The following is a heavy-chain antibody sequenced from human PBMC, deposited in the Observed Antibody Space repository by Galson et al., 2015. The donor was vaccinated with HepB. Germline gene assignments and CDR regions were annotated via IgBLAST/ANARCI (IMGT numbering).Heavy chain of an antibody. J-gene: IGHJ4*02. Sequence: SVKVSCKASGYTFTSYYMHWVRQAPGQGLEWMGIINPSGGSTSYAQKFQGRVTMTRDTSTSTVYMELSSLRSEDTAVYYCARGNRATWELPPGFDYWGQGTLVTVSS. CDR3: ARGNRATWELPPGFDY. CDR1: GYTFTSYY. V-gene: IGHV1-46*03. D-gene: IGHD1-26*01. CDR2: INPSGGST.